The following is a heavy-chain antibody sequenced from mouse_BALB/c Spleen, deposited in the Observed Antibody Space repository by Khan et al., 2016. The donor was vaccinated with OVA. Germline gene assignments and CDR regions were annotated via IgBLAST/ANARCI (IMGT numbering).Heavy chain of an antibody. J-gene: IGHJ3*01. CDR1: GSSSTSYG. V-gene: IGHV2-3*01. CDR2: IWTDGNT. CDR3: AIIFYGYDWCAD. Sequence: QVQLKESGPGLVAPSQSLSITCTVSGSSSTSYGVSWARQTPGKGLEWLGVIWTDGNTNYHSTLKSRLTITKDNHKSQVLLKLSSLQTDDTATYYCAIIFYGYDWCADWGQGTLVTGSA. D-gene: IGHD2-2*01.